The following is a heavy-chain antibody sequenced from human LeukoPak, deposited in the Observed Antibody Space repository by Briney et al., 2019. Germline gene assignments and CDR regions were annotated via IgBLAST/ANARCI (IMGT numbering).Heavy chain of an antibody. Sequence: SETLSLTCTVSGGSISRYYWSWIRQPPGKGLEWIGYIYTAGSTNYSPSLKSRATISVDTSKNQFSLKLSSVTAADTAVYYCARSYYDMLTGYYNRVGFDYWSQGTLVTVSS. J-gene: IGHJ4*02. D-gene: IGHD3-9*01. CDR3: ARSYYDMLTGYYNRVGFDY. V-gene: IGHV4-4*09. CDR2: IYTAGST. CDR1: GGSISRYY.